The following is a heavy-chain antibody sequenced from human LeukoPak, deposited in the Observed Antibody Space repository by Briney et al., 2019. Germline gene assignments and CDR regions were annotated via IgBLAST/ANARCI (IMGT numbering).Heavy chain of an antibody. D-gene: IGHD2-21*02. V-gene: IGHV1-69*13. Sequence: SVKVSCKASGGTFSTYAISWVRQAPGQGLEWMGGIIPIFGTANYAQKFQGRVTITADESTRTVYMELSSLRSEDTAVYYCARPHILGGGDVYYGMDVWGQGTTVTVSS. CDR3: ARPHILGGGDVYYGMDV. CDR1: GGTFSTYA. J-gene: IGHJ6*02. CDR2: IIPIFGTA.